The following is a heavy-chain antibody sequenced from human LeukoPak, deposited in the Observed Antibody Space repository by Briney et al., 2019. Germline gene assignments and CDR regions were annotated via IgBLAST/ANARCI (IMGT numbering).Heavy chain of an antibody. CDR1: GGSISGYY. CDR3: ARHGLVRGVIRN. Sequence: SETLSLTCTVSGGSISGYYWSWIRQPPGKGLEWIGEINHSGSTNYNPSLKSRVTISVDTSKNQFSLKLSSVTAADTAVYYCARHGLVRGVIRNWGQGTLVTVSS. J-gene: IGHJ4*02. CDR2: INHSGST. D-gene: IGHD3-10*01. V-gene: IGHV4-34*01.